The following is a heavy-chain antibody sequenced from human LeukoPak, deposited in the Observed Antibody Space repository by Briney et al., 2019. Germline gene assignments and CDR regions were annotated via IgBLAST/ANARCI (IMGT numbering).Heavy chain of an antibody. CDR2: INAGNGNT. V-gene: IGHV1-3*03. CDR3: ASGYSYGQFDY. D-gene: IGHD5-18*01. J-gene: IGHJ4*02. CDR1: GYTFTSYA. Sequence: ASVKDSCKASGYTFTSYAMHWVRQAPGQRPESMGWINAGNGNTKYSQEFQGRVTITRDTSASTAYMEMSSLRSEDMAVYYCASGYSYGQFDYWGAGALVTVSS.